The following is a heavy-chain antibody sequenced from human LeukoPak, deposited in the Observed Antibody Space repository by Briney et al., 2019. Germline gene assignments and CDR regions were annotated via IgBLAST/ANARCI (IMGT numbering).Heavy chain of an antibody. Sequence: GGSLRLSCAASGFRFSEYYMSWIRQAPGKGLEWISYISSDGGATYYADSVKGRFTISRDNSKNTLYLQMNSLRAEDTAVYYCAKDYYNWNYGSFDIWGQGTMVTVSS. CDR2: ISSDGGAT. CDR3: AKDYYNWNYGSFDI. J-gene: IGHJ3*02. D-gene: IGHD1-7*01. V-gene: IGHV3-11*01. CDR1: GFRFSEYY.